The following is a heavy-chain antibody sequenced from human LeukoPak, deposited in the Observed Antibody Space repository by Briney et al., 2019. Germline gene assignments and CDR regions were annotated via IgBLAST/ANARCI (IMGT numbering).Heavy chain of an antibody. Sequence: SETLSLTCTVSGGSISSSSYYWGWIRQPPGKGLEWIGSIYYSGSTYYNPSLKSRVTISVDTSKNQFSLKLSSVTAADTAVYYCARTYGRWTTVVTHGYDYWGQGTLVTVSS. CDR3: ARTYGRWTTVVTHGYDY. V-gene: IGHV4-39*07. CDR2: IYYSGST. D-gene: IGHD4-23*01. CDR1: GGSISSSSYY. J-gene: IGHJ4*02.